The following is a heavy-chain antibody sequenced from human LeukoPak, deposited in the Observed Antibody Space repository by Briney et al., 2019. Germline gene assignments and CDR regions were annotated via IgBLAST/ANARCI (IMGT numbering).Heavy chain of an antibody. CDR3: ARSGNGYRGVLDY. V-gene: IGHV3-21*01. J-gene: IGHJ4*02. CDR1: GFTFSSTS. Sequence: GGSLRLSCAASGFTFSSTSMNWVRQAPGKGLEWVSSISSGSSYIFYADSVKGRFTISRDNAKNSLYLQMNSLRAEDTAVYYCARSGNGYRGVLDYWGQGTLVTVSS. D-gene: IGHD3-22*01. CDR2: ISSGSSYI.